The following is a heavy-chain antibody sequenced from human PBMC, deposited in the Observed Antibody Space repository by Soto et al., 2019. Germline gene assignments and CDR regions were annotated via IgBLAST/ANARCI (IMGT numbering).Heavy chain of an antibody. D-gene: IGHD3-3*02. V-gene: IGHV4-31*03. Sequence: QVQLQESGPGLVKPSQTLSLTCTVSGGAISSGYYCSGIRQHPVKGLEWIGYIYYSGNTYYNPSLKGRVSRSLDTSKSQFSLQLGSVPAAAAAVYYCARDAPVALGLPNSMDVWGQGTTVTVSS. CDR3: ARDAPVALGLPNSMDV. CDR2: IYYSGNT. CDR1: GGAISSGYY. J-gene: IGHJ6*02.